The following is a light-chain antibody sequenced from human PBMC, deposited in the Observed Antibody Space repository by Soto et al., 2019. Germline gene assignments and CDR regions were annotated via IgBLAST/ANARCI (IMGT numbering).Light chain of an antibody. CDR2: GAS. CDR1: QSISTT. J-gene: IGKJ4*01. CDR3: QRYNNWPLT. Sequence: EIVLTQSPVTLSVSPGERATLSCRTSQSISTTLAWYQQKPGQPPRLLIYGASTRATGVPARFSGSRSGTEFTLTINSLQSEDFAVYYCQRYNNWPLTFGGGTKVDIK. V-gene: IGKV3-15*01.